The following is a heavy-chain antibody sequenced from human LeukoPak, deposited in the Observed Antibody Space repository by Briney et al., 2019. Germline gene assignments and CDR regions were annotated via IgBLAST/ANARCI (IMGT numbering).Heavy chain of an antibody. D-gene: IGHD1-26*01. CDR2: ISAYNGNT. V-gene: IGHV1-18*01. J-gene: IGHJ5*02. CDR1: GYTFTSYG. CDR3: ARGFAAMRWELPLNWFDP. Sequence: GASVKVSCKASGYTFTSYGISWVRQAPGQGLEWMGWISAYNGNTNYAQKLQGRVTMTTDTSTSTAYMELRSLRSDDTAVYYCARGFAAMRWELPLNWFDPWGQGTLVTVSS.